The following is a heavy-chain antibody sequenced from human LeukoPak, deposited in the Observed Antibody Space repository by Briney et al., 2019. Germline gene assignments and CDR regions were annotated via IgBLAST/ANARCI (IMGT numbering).Heavy chain of an antibody. V-gene: IGHV1-2*02. D-gene: IGHD5-12*01. J-gene: IGHJ4*02. CDR3: ARAVTTSPYDY. Sequence: ASVKVSCKASGYTFNGFYLHWVRQAPGQGLEWMGWINPNSGGTNYAQKFQGRVTMTRDTSISTAYMELSRLRSDDTAVYYCARAVTTSPYDYWGQGTLVTVSS. CDR1: GYTFNGFY. CDR2: INPNSGGT.